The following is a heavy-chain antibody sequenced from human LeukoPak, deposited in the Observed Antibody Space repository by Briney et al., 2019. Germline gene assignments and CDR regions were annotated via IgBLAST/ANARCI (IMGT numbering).Heavy chain of an antibody. V-gene: IGHV3-74*01. CDR1: GFTFSSSL. J-gene: IGHJ4*02. CDR2: TNSDGSTT. D-gene: IGHD1-26*01. CDR3: ARGGGSYADY. Sequence: PGGSLRLPCAASGFTFSSSLMHWFRQAPGKGLVWVSRTNSDGSTTSYAGSVKGRFTISRDNAKNTLYLQMNSLRAEDTAMYYCARGGGSYADYWGLGTLVTVSS.